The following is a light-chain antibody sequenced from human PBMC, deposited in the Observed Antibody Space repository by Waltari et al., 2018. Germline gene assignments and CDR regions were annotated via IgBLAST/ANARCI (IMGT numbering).Light chain of an antibody. CDR1: QSISTY. J-gene: IGKJ2*01. Sequence: EIVLTQSPGTLSLSPGERATLSCRASQSISTYLAWYQQKPGQAPRLLIYGASSRATGIPDMFSGSGSGTDFTLTISRVEPEDFALYYCQQYGSSPTFGQGTKLEI. CDR3: QQYGSSPT. CDR2: GAS. V-gene: IGKV3-20*01.